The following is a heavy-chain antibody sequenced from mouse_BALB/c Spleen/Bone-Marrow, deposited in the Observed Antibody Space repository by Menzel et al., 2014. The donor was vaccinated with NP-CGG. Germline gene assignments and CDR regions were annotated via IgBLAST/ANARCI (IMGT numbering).Heavy chain of an antibody. CDR3: ARPLTGAYFDY. CDR2: ISSGGSYT. J-gene: IGHJ2*01. Sequence: EVKLVESGGGLVKPGGSLKLSCAASGFAFSSYDMSWVRQTPEKRLEWVATISSGGSYTYYSDSVKGRFTISRDNARNTLYLQMSSLRSEDTALYYCARPLTGAYFDYWGQGTTLTVSS. D-gene: IGHD4-1*01. V-gene: IGHV5-9*02. CDR1: GFAFSSYD.